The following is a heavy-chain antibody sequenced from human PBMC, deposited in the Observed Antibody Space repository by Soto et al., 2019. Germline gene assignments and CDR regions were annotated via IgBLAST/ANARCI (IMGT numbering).Heavy chain of an antibody. CDR2: ISGAGGST. V-gene: IGHV3-23*01. CDR3: AKGRPPFDL. Sequence: EVQLLESGGGLVQPGGSLRLSCAASQFTFSYYAMGWVRQAPGKGLEWVSLISGAGGSTNYADSVKGRFAISRDTSENTLYLQMNSLSDEDTDVYYCAKGRPPFDLWGRGTLVIVSS. D-gene: IGHD6-6*01. J-gene: IGHJ2*01. CDR1: QFTFSYYA.